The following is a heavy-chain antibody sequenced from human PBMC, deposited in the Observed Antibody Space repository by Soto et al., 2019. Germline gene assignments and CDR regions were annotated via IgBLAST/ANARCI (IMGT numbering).Heavy chain of an antibody. Sequence: QVQLQESGPGLVKPSQTLSLTCTVSGGSISNGDYYWSWIRQPPGKGLEWIGYIYYSGSTYYNPSLKSRVTISVDTSKNQFSLKLSSVTAADTAVYYCARAQVAVAGGAYYYYGMDVWGQGTTVTVSS. D-gene: IGHD6-19*01. CDR3: ARAQVAVAGGAYYYYGMDV. CDR2: IYYSGST. J-gene: IGHJ6*02. V-gene: IGHV4-30-4*01. CDR1: GGSISNGDYY.